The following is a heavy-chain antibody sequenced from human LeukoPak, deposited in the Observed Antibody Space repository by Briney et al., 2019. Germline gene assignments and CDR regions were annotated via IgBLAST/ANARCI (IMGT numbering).Heavy chain of an antibody. CDR3: AKAANQARPTYFDY. D-gene: IGHD6-6*01. V-gene: IGHV3-33*06. J-gene: IGHJ4*02. Sequence: GGSLRLSCAASGFTFSSYGMHWVRQAPGKGLEWVAVIWYDGSNKYYANSVKGRFTISRDNSKNTLYLQMNSLRAEDTAVYYCAKAANQARPTYFDYWGQGTLVTVSS. CDR2: IWYDGSNK. CDR1: GFTFSSYG.